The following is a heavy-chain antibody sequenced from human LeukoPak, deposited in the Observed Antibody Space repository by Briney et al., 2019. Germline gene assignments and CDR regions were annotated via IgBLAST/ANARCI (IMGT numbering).Heavy chain of an antibody. CDR1: GGSFSDYY. D-gene: IGHD6-19*01. J-gene: IGHJ5*02. CDR3: ARVYSSGWYLWFDP. Sequence: SETLSVTCTVYGGSFSDYYWTWIRQPPGKGLEWIGEINHSGSAKYNPSLKSRVTISVDTSKNQFSLKLSSVTAADTAVYYCARVYSSGWYLWFDPWGQGTLVTVSS. V-gene: IGHV4-34*01. CDR2: INHSGSA.